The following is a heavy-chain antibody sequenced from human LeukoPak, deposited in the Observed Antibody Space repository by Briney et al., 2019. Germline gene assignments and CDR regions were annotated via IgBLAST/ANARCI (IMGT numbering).Heavy chain of an antibody. Sequence: SETLSLTCTVSGGSVFSGSHYWSWIRQPPGKGLEWIGYISHTGSTNYNPSLKSRVTMLIDTSKNQFSLKLSSVTAADTAIYYCAKDQRWESPHYLDSWGQGTLVTVSS. CDR1: GGSVFSGSHY. CDR2: ISHTGST. V-gene: IGHV4-61*01. D-gene: IGHD1-26*01. CDR3: AKDQRWESPHYLDS. J-gene: IGHJ4*02.